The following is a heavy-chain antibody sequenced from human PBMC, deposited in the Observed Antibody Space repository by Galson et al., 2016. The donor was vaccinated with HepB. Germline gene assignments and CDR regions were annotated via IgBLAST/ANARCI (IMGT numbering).Heavy chain of an antibody. J-gene: IGHJ4*02. Sequence: SLRLSCAASGFTFSRYWMSWVRQAPGKGLEWVSSITSSSSYIYYADSVKGRFTISRDNAKNSVYLQTNSLRAEDTAVYYCASLWQLGYWGQGILVTVSS. D-gene: IGHD6-6*01. CDR1: GFTFSRYW. CDR3: ASLWQLGY. V-gene: IGHV3-21*01. CDR2: ITSSSSYI.